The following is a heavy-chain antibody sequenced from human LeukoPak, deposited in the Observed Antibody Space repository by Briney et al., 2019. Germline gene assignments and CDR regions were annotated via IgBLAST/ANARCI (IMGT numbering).Heavy chain of an antibody. CDR1: GFTFSTYE. J-gene: IGHJ4*02. Sequence: PGGSLRLSCAASGFTFSTYEINWVRQAPGKGLEGVSYISGSGTGIYSADSVKGRFSISRDNAKNSVYLQMNSLRAEDTAVYYCARVHPGSGSQYLDYWGQGTLVTVSS. CDR3: ARVHPGSGSQYLDY. CDR2: ISGSGTGI. D-gene: IGHD3-10*01. V-gene: IGHV3-48*03.